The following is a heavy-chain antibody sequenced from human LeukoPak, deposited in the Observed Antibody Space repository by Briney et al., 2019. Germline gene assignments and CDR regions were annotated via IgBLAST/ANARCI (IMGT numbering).Heavy chain of an antibody. V-gene: IGHV3-74*01. J-gene: IGHJ4*02. D-gene: IGHD3-10*01. Sequence: PGGSLRLSCAASGFTFSNYWMQWVRQAPGKGLVWVSRINGEGGTSYADSMKGRFTISRDNAKNTVHLQMNSLRAEDTAVYYCARDLVYGSGSCGHWGQGTLVTVSS. CDR3: ARDLVYGSGSCGH. CDR1: GFTFSNYW. CDR2: INGEGGT.